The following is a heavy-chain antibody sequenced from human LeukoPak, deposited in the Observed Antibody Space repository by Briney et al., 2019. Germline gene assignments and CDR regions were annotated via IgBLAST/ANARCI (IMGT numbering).Heavy chain of an antibody. V-gene: IGHV3-7*03. CDR3: AKDLFGELTYWFDP. J-gene: IGHJ5*02. CDR1: GFTFSIYW. Sequence: QPGGSLRLSCTASGFTFSIYWMSWVRQAPGKGLEWVASIKEDGSEEHYVDSVKGRFTISRDNAKNSLYLQMNSLRAEDTALYYCAKDLFGELTYWFDPWGQGTLVTVSS. CDR2: IKEDGSEE. D-gene: IGHD3-10*02.